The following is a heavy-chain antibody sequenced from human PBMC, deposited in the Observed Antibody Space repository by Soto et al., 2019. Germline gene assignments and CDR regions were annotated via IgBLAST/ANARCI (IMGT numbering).Heavy chain of an antibody. CDR3: AKEEYSSSWYSGTMDV. CDR1: GFTFSSYS. CDR2: ISSSSRYI. J-gene: IGHJ6*02. Sequence: GGSLRLSCAASGFTFSSYSMNWVRQAPGKGLEWVSSISSSSRYIYYPDSVKGRFTISRDNSKNTLYLQMNSLRAEDTAVYYCAKEEYSSSWYSGTMDVWSQGTTVTVSS. V-gene: IGHV3-21*01. D-gene: IGHD6-13*01.